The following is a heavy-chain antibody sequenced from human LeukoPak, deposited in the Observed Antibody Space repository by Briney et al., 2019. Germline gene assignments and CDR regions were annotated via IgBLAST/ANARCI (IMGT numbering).Heavy chain of an antibody. D-gene: IGHD6-13*01. CDR3: VKDSSSWYWLDS. V-gene: IGHV3-64D*09. CDR2: INSDGHST. Sequence: GGSLRLSCSASGFTFSSYAMHWVRQAPGKGLEYVSAINSDGHSTYFADAVKGRFTISRDNSKNTLYLQMSSLRAEDTAMYYCVKDSSSWYWLDSWGRGTLVTVSS. CDR1: GFTFSSYA. J-gene: IGHJ4*02.